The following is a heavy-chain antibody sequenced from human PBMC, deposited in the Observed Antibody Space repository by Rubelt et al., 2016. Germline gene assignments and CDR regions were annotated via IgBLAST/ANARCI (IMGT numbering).Heavy chain of an antibody. CDR3: EASIRPFDAFDI. J-gene: IGHJ3*02. CDR1: GGSFSGYY. CDR2: IYYSGRT. Sequence: QVQLQQWGAGLLKPSETLSLTCAVYGGSFSGYYWSWIRQPPGKGLEWIGSIYYSGRTYYNPSLRGRVTISVETSKNQFSLKLSSVTAADTAVYYCEASIRPFDAFDIWGQGTMVTVSS. V-gene: IGHV4-34*01.